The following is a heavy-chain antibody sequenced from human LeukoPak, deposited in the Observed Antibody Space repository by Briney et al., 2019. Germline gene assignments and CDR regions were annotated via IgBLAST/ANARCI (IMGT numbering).Heavy chain of an antibody. CDR1: GFTFTTYG. D-gene: IGHD6-19*01. CDR2: IGGSGIRT. V-gene: IGHV3-23*01. Sequence: GGSLRLSCSASGFTFTTYGMNWVRQAPGKGLEWVSGIGGSGIRTYYADSVKGRFTISRDNSKNTLYLQMNSLRAEDTAVYYCARGRYSSALGFDYRGQGTLDTVSS. CDR3: ARGRYSSALGFDY. J-gene: IGHJ4*02.